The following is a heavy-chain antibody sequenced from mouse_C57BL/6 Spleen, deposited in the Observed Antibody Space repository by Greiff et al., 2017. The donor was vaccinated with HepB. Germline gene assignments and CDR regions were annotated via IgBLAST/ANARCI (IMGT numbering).Heavy chain of an antibody. CDR2: IYPGDGDT. D-gene: IGHD1-1*01. Sequence: QVQLQQSGPELVKPGASVKISCKASGYAFSSSWMNWVKQRPGKGLEWIGRIYPGDGDTNYNGKLKGKATLTADKSSSTASMQLSSLTSEDSAVYFCARCYYGSSYYAMDYWGQGTSVTVSS. V-gene: IGHV1-82*01. J-gene: IGHJ4*01. CDR3: ARCYYGSSYYAMDY. CDR1: GYAFSSSW.